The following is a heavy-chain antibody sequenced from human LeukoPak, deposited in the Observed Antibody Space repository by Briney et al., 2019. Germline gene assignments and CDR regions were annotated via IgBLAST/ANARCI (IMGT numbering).Heavy chain of an antibody. CDR1: GYTFTSYD. V-gene: IGHV1-18*01. J-gene: IGHJ5*02. CDR2: ISAYNGNT. CDR3: AREYLTTVLAP. Sequence: ASVKVSCKASGYTFTSYDISWVRQAPGQGLEWMGWISAYNGNTNYAQKLQGRVTMTRDTSTSTAYMELRSLRSDDTAVYYCAREYLTTVLAPWGQGTLVTVSS. D-gene: IGHD4-17*01.